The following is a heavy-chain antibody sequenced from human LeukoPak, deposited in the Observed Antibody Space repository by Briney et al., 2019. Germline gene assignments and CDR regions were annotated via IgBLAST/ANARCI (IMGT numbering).Heavy chain of an antibody. CDR1: GFTFSTYG. CDR2: IWYDGSNK. Sequence: PGGSLRLSCAASGFTFSTYGMHWVRQAPGKGLEWVAVIWYDGSNKFYADSVKGRFTISRDNSKNTLYLQMNSLRAEDTAVYYCAKGHYGSGSYFDYWGLGTLVTVSS. D-gene: IGHD3-10*01. V-gene: IGHV3-33*06. CDR3: AKGHYGSGSYFDY. J-gene: IGHJ4*02.